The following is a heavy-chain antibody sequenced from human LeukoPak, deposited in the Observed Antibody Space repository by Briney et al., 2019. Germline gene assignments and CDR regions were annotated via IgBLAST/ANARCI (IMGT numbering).Heavy chain of an antibody. Sequence: GGSLRLSCAASGFTFDDYAMHWVRQAPGKGLEWVSLISGDGGSTYYADSVKGRFTITRDDSKNSLYLQMNSLRTEDTALYYCANWGNWGQGTLVTVSS. CDR2: ISGDGGST. D-gene: IGHD3-16*01. J-gene: IGHJ4*02. CDR3: ANWGN. V-gene: IGHV3-43*02. CDR1: GFTFDDYA.